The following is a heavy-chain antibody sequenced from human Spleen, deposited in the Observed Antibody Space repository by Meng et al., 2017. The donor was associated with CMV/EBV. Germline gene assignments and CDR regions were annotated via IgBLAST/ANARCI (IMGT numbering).Heavy chain of an antibody. CDR1: GYTFTGNF. Sequence: ASVKVSCKASGYTFTGNFLHWLRQAPGQGLEWMGWINPSSGGTDYAQKFQGRVTMTRDTSISTAYMELSRLRSDDTAIYYCARPLYCSTTNCPGSWFDPWGQGTLVTVS. CDR3: ARPLYCSTTNCPGSWFDP. CDR2: INPSSGGT. V-gene: IGHV1-2*02. J-gene: IGHJ5*02. D-gene: IGHD2-2*01.